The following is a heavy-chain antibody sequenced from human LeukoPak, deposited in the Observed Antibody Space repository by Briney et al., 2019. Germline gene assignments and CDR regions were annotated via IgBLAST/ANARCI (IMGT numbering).Heavy chain of an antibody. D-gene: IGHD6-19*01. V-gene: IGHV3-74*01. CDR2: IKTDGSTT. CDR3: VRGYNSGNDY. Sequence: GGSLRLSCAVSGFTFSNYWMHRVRQAPGKGLVWVSRIKTDGSTTSYADSVKGRFTISRDNAKSMAYLQMNSLRAEDTAVYYCVRGYNSGNDYWGQGTLVTVSS. CDR1: GFTFSNYW. J-gene: IGHJ4*02.